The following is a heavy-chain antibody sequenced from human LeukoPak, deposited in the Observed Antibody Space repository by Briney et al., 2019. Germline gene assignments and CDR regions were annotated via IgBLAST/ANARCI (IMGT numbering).Heavy chain of an antibody. V-gene: IGHV4-34*01. Sequence: TSSETLSLTCAVYGGSFSGYYWSWIRQPPGKGLEWIGEINHSGSTNYNPSLKSRVTISVDTSKNQFSLKLSSVTAADTAVYYCARHGYYGSGRRSYYFDYWGQGTLVTVSS. CDR1: GGSFSGYY. J-gene: IGHJ4*02. CDR2: INHSGST. D-gene: IGHD3-10*01. CDR3: ARHGYYGSGRRSYYFDY.